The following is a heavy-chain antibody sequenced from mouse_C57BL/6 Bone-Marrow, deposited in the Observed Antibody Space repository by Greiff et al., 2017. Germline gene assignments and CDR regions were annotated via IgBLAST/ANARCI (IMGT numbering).Heavy chain of an antibody. CDR3: ASHLLGDY. CDR2: ISSGGSYT. Sequence: EVKLVESGGDLVKPGGSLKLSCAASGFTFSSYGMSWVRQTPDKRLEWVATISSGGSYTYYPDSVKGRFTISSDNAKNTLYLQMSSLKSEDTAMYYCASHLLGDYWGQGTTLTVSS. D-gene: IGHD2-1*01. V-gene: IGHV5-6*01. J-gene: IGHJ2*01. CDR1: GFTFSSYG.